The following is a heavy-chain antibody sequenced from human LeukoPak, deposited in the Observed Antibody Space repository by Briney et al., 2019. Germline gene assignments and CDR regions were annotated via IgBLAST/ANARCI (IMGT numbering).Heavy chain of an antibody. CDR3: ARDRGPYCSGGSCYNY. Sequence: PGGSLRLSCAASGFAFSSYSMNWVRQAPGKGLEWVSYISSSSSTIYYADSVKDRFTISRDNAKNSLYLQMNSLRAEDTAVYYCARDRGPYCSGGSCYNYWGQGTLVTVSS. V-gene: IGHV3-48*01. J-gene: IGHJ4*02. CDR2: ISSSSSTI. CDR1: GFAFSSYS. D-gene: IGHD2-15*01.